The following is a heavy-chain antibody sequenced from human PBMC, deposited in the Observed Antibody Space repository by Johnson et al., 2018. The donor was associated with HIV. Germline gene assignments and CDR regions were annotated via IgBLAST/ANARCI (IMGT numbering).Heavy chain of an antibody. CDR1: GFTFSGNY. J-gene: IGHJ3*02. CDR3: ASLSSSGAFDI. D-gene: IGHD6-6*01. V-gene: IGHV3-66*01. Sequence: VQLVESGGGLVQPGGSLRLSCAASGFTFSGNYMNWVRQAPGKGLEWVSVIYSGGRTYYADSVKGRFTISRDNSKNTLYLQMNSLRAEDTAVYYCASLSSSGAFDIWGQGTMVTVSS. CDR2: IYSGGRT.